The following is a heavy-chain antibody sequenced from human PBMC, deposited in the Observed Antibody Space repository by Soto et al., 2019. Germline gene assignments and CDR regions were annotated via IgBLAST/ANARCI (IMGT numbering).Heavy chain of an antibody. D-gene: IGHD2-2*01. V-gene: IGHV1-18*01. CDR1: GYTFTSYG. J-gene: IGHJ6*02. CDR3: ARAIPKGIVVVPAAITYYYYGMDV. CDR2: ISAYNGNT. Sequence: ASVKVSCKASGYTFTSYGISWVRQAPGQGLEWMGWISAYNGNTNYAQKLQGRVTMTTDTSTSTAYMELRSLRSDDTAVYYCARAIPKGIVVVPAAITYYYYGMDVWGQGTTVTVSS.